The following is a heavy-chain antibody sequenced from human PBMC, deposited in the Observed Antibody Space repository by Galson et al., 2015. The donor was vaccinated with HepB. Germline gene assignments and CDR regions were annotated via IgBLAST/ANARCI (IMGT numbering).Heavy chain of an antibody. CDR2: IWYDGSNK. D-gene: IGHD4-23*01. V-gene: IGHV3-33*01. J-gene: IGHJ3*02. CDR3: ARIRGGNSYDAFDI. Sequence: SLRLSCAASGFTFSSYGTHWVRQAPGKGLEWVAVIWYDGSNKYYADSVKGRFTISRDNSKNTLYLQMNSLRAEDTAVYYCARIRGGNSYDAFDIWGQGKMVTGSS. CDR1: GFTFSSYG.